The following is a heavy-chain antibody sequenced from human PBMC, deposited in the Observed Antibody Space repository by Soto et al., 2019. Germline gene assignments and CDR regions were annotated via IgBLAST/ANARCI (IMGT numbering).Heavy chain of an antibody. CDR2: IYPRDSNT. V-gene: IGHV5-51*01. Sequence: PGESLKISCRGSGYTFSNYWIGWVRQMPGKGLEWMGRIYPRDSNTRTSPSFQGHVTISADKPTNTAYLQWSSLKASDTAIYYCSRTGPVPGSGLGFYFGMDVWGQGTTVTVSS. D-gene: IGHD3-10*01. CDR1: GYTFSNYW. J-gene: IGHJ6*02. CDR3: SRTGPVPGSGLGFYFGMDV.